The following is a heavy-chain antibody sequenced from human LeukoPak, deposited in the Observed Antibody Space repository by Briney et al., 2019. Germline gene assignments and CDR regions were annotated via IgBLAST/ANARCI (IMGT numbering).Heavy chain of an antibody. CDR3: ARGLMMAVAGRGEFHY. J-gene: IGHJ4*02. CDR2: IYYSGST. V-gene: IGHV4-59*01. Sequence: SETLSLTCIVSGGSISSYYWSWIRQPPRKGLEWIGYIYYSGSTNYNPSLKSRVTISVDTSKNQFSLKLSSVTTADTAVYYCARGLMMAVAGRGEFHYWGQGTLVTVSS. CDR1: GGSISSYY. D-gene: IGHD6-13*01.